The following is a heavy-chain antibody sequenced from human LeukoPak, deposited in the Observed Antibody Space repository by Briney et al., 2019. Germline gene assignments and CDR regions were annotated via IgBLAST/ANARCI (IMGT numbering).Heavy chain of an antibody. D-gene: IGHD1-26*01. CDR3: AKDRTVGASYWYFDL. CDR2: ISPTGSTT. Sequence: HPGGSLRLSCTASGFSFSGHWMHWARQLPGKGLVWVSRISPTGSTTSYADSVKGRFTVSRDNAKNTLYLQVNNLRAEDTAIYYCAKDRTVGASYWYFDLWGRGTLVTVSS. V-gene: IGHV3-74*01. CDR1: GFSFSGHW. J-gene: IGHJ2*01.